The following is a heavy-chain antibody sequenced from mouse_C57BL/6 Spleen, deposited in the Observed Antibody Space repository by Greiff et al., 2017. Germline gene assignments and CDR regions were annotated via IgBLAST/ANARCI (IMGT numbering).Heavy chain of an antibody. D-gene: IGHD3-2*02. Sequence: QVQLQQPGAELVRPGSSVKLSCKASGYTFTSYWMHWVKQRPIQGLEWIGNIDPSDSETHSNQKFKDKATLTVDKSSSTAYMQLSSLTSEDSAVYYCARGRASSGFFDYWGQGTTLTVSS. CDR2: IDPSDSET. CDR3: ARGRASSGFFDY. CDR1: GYTFTSYW. J-gene: IGHJ2*01. V-gene: IGHV1-52*01.